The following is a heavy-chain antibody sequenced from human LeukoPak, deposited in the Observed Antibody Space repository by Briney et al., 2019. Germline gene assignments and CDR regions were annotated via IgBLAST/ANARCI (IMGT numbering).Heavy chain of an antibody. J-gene: IGHJ6*03. CDR2: IYSGGST. V-gene: IGHV3-53*01. CDR3: ARDPYYYGSGRSMDV. Sequence: PGGSLRLSCAAPGFTLSSNYMSWVRQAPGKGLEWVSVIYSGGSTYYADSVKGRFTISRDNSKNTLYLQMNSLRAEDTAVYYCARDPYYYGSGRSMDVWGKGTTVTVSS. CDR1: GFTLSSNY. D-gene: IGHD3-10*01.